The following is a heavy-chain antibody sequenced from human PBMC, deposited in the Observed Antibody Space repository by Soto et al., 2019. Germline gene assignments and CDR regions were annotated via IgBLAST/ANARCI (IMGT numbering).Heavy chain of an antibody. CDR2: IYYIGST. Sequence: SETLSLTCTVSGGSISSGNYCWSWIRQPPGKGLEWIGYIYYIGSTHYNPSLKSRVTISVDASKNQFSLKLSSVTAADTAVYYCARSYGSGSYYNDYWGQGTLVTVSS. CDR3: ARSYGSGSYYNDY. V-gene: IGHV4-30-4*01. D-gene: IGHD3-10*01. CDR1: GGSISSGNYC. J-gene: IGHJ4*02.